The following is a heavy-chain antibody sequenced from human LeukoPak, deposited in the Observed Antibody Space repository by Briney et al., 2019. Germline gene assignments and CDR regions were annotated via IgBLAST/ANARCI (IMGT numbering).Heavy chain of an antibody. CDR2: INAGNGNT. J-gene: IGHJ6*02. Sequence: ASVKVSCKASGYTFTSYAMHWVRQAPGQRLGWMGWINAGNGNTKYSQKFQGRVTITRDTSASTAYMELSSLRSEDTAVYYCARGVSVTTDYYGMDVWGQGTTVTVSS. V-gene: IGHV1-3*01. CDR1: GYTFTSYA. CDR3: ARGVSVTTDYYGMDV. D-gene: IGHD4-11*01.